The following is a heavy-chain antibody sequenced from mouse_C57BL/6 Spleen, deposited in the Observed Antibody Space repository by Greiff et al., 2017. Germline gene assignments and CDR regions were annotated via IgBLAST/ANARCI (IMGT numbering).Heavy chain of an antibody. CDR1: GYSITSGYY. Sequence: EVQLQESGPGLVKPSQSLSLTCSVTGYSITSGYYWNWIRQFPGNKLEWMGYISYDGSNNYNPSLKNRISITRDTSKNQFFLKLNSVTTEDTATYYCAREENYDYEGDYYAMDYWGQGTSVTVSS. CDR2: ISYDGSN. J-gene: IGHJ4*01. CDR3: AREENYDYEGDYYAMDY. D-gene: IGHD2-4*01. V-gene: IGHV3-6*01.